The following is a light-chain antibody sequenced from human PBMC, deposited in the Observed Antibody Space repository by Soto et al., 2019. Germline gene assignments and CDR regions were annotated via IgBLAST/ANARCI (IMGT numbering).Light chain of an antibody. CDR1: QGISNY. CDR3: QNYKSAPLLT. Sequence: DIQMTQSPSSLSASVGDRVTITCRASQGISNYLAWYQQKPGKVPKLLISDAYTLQSGVPSRFSGSGSGTDFTLNISSLHPEDVATYYCQNYKSAPLLTFGPGTKVDLK. J-gene: IGKJ3*01. CDR2: DAY. V-gene: IGKV1-27*01.